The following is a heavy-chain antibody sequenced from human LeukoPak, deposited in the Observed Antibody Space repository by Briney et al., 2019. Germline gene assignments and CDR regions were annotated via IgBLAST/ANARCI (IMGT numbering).Heavy chain of an antibody. CDR3: ARPSGGYYDSSGYTGPFDY. CDR2: IYPGDSDT. D-gene: IGHD3-22*01. Sequence: GESLKISCKGSGYSFTSYWIGWVRQMPGEGLEWMGIIYPGDSDTRYSPSFQGQVTISADKSISTAYLQWSSLKASDTAMYYCARPSGGYYDSSGYTGPFDYWGQGTLVTVSS. CDR1: GYSFTSYW. J-gene: IGHJ4*02. V-gene: IGHV5-51*01.